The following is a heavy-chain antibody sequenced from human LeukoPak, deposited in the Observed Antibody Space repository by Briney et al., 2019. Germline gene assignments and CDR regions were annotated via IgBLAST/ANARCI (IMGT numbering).Heavy chain of an antibody. J-gene: IGHJ3*02. Sequence: GGSLRLSCVASGFTFSSYEMNWVRQAPGKGPEWVSYISRSGSTIYHADSVKGRFTLSRDNAKKSLYLEMKSLRAEDTAVYYCARERETTVTYDAFDIWGLGTMATVSS. CDR1: GFTFSSYE. CDR3: ARERETTVTYDAFDI. V-gene: IGHV3-48*03. CDR2: ISRSGSTI. D-gene: IGHD4-17*01.